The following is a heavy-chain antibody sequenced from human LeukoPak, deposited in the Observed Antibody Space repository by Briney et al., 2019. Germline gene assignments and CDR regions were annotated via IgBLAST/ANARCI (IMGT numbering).Heavy chain of an antibody. D-gene: IGHD4-23*01. Sequence: ASVKVSCKASGYTFTGYYIHWVRQAPGQGLEWMGGFNPGSGDTKYAQKFQDRVTMTRDTSISTAYMDLSRLTSDDTAVYYCARGTSSGNSNWFDAWGQGTLVTVSS. V-gene: IGHV1-2*02. CDR2: FNPGSGDT. J-gene: IGHJ5*02. CDR1: GYTFTGYY. CDR3: ARGTSSGNSNWFDA.